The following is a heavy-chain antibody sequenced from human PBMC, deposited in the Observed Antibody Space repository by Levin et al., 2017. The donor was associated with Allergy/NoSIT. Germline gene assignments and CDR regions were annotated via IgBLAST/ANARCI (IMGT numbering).Heavy chain of an antibody. V-gene: IGHV3-30-3*01. Sequence: PGGSLRLSCAASGFTFSSYAMHWVRQAPGKGLEWVAVISYDGSNKYYADSVKGRFTISRDNSKNTLYLQMNSLRAEDTAVYFCARPYYDYVWGSYRLEYWGQGTLVTVSS. J-gene: IGHJ4*02. CDR3: ARPYYDYVWGSYRLEY. CDR2: ISYDGSNK. CDR1: GFTFSSYA. D-gene: IGHD3-16*02.